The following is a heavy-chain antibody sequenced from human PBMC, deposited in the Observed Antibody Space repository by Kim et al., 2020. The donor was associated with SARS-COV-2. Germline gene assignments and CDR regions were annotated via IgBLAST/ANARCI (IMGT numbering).Heavy chain of an antibody. CDR3: IRGGPATIS. D-gene: IGHD2-2*01. Sequence: TTYADSVKGRFTISRDNAKNTVYLKMNSRGAEDTALYYCIRGGPATISWGQGTLVTVSS. CDR2: T. J-gene: IGHJ5*02. V-gene: IGHV3-74*01.